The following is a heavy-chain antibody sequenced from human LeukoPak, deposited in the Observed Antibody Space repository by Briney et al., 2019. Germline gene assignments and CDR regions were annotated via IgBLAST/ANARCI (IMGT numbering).Heavy chain of an antibody. CDR1: GYTLTELS. D-gene: IGHD5-12*01. CDR2: FDPEDGET. Sequence: EASVKVSCEVSGYTLTELSMHWVRQAPGKGLEWMGGFDPEDGETIYAQKFQGRVTMTEDTSTDTAYMELSSLRSEDTAVYYCATGDIVATIRPSLFPWGMDVWGQGTTVTVSS. J-gene: IGHJ6*02. V-gene: IGHV1-24*01. CDR3: ATGDIVATIRPSLFPWGMDV.